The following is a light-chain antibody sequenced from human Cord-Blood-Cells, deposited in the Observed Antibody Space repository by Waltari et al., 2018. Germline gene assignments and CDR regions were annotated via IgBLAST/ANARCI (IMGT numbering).Light chain of an antibody. V-gene: IGLV2-14*01. Sequence: QSALTQPASVSGSPGKSITISCTGTSSDVGGYNYVPWYQQHPGKAPNLMIYDVSNRPSGVSNRFSGSKSGNTASLTISGLQAEDEADYYCSSYTSSSTLVVFGGGTKLTVL. CDR2: DVS. J-gene: IGLJ2*01. CDR1: SSDVGGYNY. CDR3: SSYTSSSTLVV.